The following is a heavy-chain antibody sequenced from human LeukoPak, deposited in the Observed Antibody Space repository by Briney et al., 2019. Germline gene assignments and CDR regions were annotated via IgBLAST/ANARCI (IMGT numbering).Heavy chain of an antibody. CDR3: ARDLRKEEYQLLFTYYYYGMDV. Sequence: GGSLRLSCAASGFTFSSYAMHWVRQAPGKGLEWVAVISYDGSNKYYADSVKGRFTISRDNSKNTLYLQMNSLRAEDTAVYYCARDLRKEEYQLLFTYYYYGMDVWGKGTTVTVSS. CDR1: GFTFSSYA. J-gene: IGHJ6*04. D-gene: IGHD2-2*01. V-gene: IGHV3-30*04. CDR2: ISYDGSNK.